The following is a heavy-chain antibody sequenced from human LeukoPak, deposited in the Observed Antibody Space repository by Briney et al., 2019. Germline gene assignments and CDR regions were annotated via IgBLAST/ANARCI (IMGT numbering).Heavy chain of an antibody. D-gene: IGHD6-13*01. CDR1: GFTFSSYS. CDR2: ISGSGGST. CDR3: ARLIAAEVI. Sequence: GGSLRLSCAASGFTFSSYSMNWVRQAPGKGLEWVSAISGSGGSTYYADSVKGRFTISRDNSKNTLYLQMNSLRAEDTAVYYCARLIAAEVIWGQGTLVTVSS. J-gene: IGHJ4*02. V-gene: IGHV3-23*01.